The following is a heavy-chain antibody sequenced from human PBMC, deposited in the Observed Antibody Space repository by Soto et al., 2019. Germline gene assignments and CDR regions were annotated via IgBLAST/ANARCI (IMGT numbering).Heavy chain of an antibody. Sequence: GGSLRLSCAASGFTFSSYATTWVRQAPGKGLEWVSAISGSGGSTYYADSVKGRFTISRDNSKNTLYLQMNSLRAEDTAVYYCAKGVAYFYDSSGPYLDYWGQGTLVTVSS. CDR2: ISGSGGST. CDR3: AKGVAYFYDSSGPYLDY. J-gene: IGHJ4*02. V-gene: IGHV3-23*01. CDR1: GFTFSSYA. D-gene: IGHD3-22*01.